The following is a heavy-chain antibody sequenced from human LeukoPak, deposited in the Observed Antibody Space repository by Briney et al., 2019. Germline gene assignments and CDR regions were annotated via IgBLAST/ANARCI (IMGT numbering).Heavy chain of an antibody. V-gene: IGHV3-23*01. Sequence: GGSLRLSCAASGFTFNSYGMSWVRQAPGKGLEWVSAISGSGGSTYYADSVKGRFTISRDNSKNTLYLQMNSLRAEDTAVYYCAKAQPKYSSGWYGWFDPWGQGTLVTVSS. D-gene: IGHD6-19*01. CDR3: AKAQPKYSSGWYGWFDP. CDR2: ISGSGGST. CDR1: GFTFNSYG. J-gene: IGHJ5*02.